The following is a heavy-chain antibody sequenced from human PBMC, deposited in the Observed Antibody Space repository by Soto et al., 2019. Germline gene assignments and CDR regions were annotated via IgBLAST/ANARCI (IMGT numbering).Heavy chain of an antibody. CDR2: ISGDNANS. CDR1: GYTFIAYG. V-gene: IGHV1-18*01. CDR3: ARLLNVAPRGLHQYGIVV. D-gene: IGHD2-15*01. Sequence: EASVKVSCKASGYTFIAYGISWVRQTPGQGLEWMGWISGDNANSKYTQKLQGRVTMTTDTSTNTVHMELRSLRSADTAIYYFARLLNVAPRGLHQYGIVVRGRGTS. J-gene: IGHJ6*01.